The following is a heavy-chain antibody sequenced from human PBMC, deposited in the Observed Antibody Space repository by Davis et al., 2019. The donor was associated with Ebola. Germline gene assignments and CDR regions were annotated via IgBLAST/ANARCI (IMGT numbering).Heavy chain of an antibody. CDR3: ARHSTGVEYSSFLTE. V-gene: IGHV3-53*01. Sequence: GESLKIPCAASGFTVSSNYVSWVRQAPGKGLEWVSVIYSGGSTYYADSVKGRFTISRDNSKNTLYLQMNSLRAEDTAVYYCARHSTGVEYSSFLTEWGQGTLVTVSS. CDR2: IYSGGST. D-gene: IGHD6-6*01. CDR1: GFTVSSNY. J-gene: IGHJ4*02.